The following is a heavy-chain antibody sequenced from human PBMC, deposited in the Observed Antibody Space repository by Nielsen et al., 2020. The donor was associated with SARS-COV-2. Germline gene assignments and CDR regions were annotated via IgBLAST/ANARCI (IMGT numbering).Heavy chain of an antibody. V-gene: IGHV4-34*01. J-gene: IGHJ6*02. CDR2: INHSGST. CDR3: ARDSSGWYGRLYYYYYGMDV. D-gene: IGHD6-19*01. Sequence: WIRQPPGKGLEWIGEINHSGSTNYNPSLKSQVTISVDTSKNQFSLKLSSVTAADTAVYYCARDSSGWYGRLYYYYYGMDVWGQGTTVTVSS.